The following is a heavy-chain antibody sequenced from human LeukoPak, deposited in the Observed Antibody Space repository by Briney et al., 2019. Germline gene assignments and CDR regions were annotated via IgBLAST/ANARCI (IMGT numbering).Heavy chain of an antibody. V-gene: IGHV4-39*01. CDR1: GGSISSSSYY. CDR2: IYYSGST. J-gene: IGHJ6*03. CDR3: ASNSGSYSRRERRPVYMDV. D-gene: IGHD1-26*01. Sequence: PSETLSLTCTVSGGSISSSSYYWGWLRQPPGKGLEWIGSIYYSGSTYYNPSLKSRVTISVDTSRNQFSLKLSSVTAADMAVYYCASNSGSYSRRERRPVYMDVWGKGTTVTVSS.